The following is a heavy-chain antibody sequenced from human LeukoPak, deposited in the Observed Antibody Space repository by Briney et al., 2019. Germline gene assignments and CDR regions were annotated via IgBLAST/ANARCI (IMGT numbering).Heavy chain of an antibody. J-gene: IGHJ5*01. CDR2: ISASGGST. D-gene: IGHD4-17*01. Sequence: GGSLRLSCAASGFTFSSYAMSWVRQAPGKGLEWVSAISASGGSTYYTDSVKGRFTISRDNSKNTLYLQMNSLRVEDTAVYYCAKGSYGDYGSWGRGTLATVSS. CDR1: GFTFSSYA. V-gene: IGHV3-23*01. CDR3: AKGSYGDYGS.